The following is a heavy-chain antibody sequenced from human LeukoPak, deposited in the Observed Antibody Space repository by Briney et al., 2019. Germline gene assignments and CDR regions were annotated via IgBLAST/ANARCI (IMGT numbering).Heavy chain of an antibody. V-gene: IGHV5-51*01. CDR2: IYPGDSET. D-gene: IGHD3-3*01. CDR1: ADDFNTFW. Sequence: GESLKISCKGSADDFNTFWIGWVRQMPGKGLEWMGIIYPGDSETRYSPSFQGQVTMSADKSFSTAYLQWSALKASDTAMYYCARHRRSRPFDLWGQGTLVTVSS. J-gene: IGHJ4*02. CDR3: ARHRRSRPFDL.